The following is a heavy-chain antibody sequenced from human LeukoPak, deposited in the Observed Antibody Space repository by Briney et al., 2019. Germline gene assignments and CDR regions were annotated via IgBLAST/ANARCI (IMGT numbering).Heavy chain of an antibody. Sequence: SVKVSCKASGYTFTSSAVQWVRQARGQRLEWIGWIVVGSGNTNYAQKFQERVTITRDMSISIAYMELSSLRSEDTAVYYCAADLGATDAFDIWGQGTMVTVSS. CDR3: AADLGATDAFDI. V-gene: IGHV1-58*01. D-gene: IGHD3-16*01. CDR2: IVVGSGNT. J-gene: IGHJ3*02. CDR1: GYTFTSSA.